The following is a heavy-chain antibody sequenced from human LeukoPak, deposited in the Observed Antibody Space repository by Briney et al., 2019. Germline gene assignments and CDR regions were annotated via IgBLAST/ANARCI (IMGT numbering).Heavy chain of an antibody. V-gene: IGHV1-69*01. J-gene: IGHJ4*02. D-gene: IGHD1-26*01. CDR2: IVPIYNKP. CDR1: GSTFRTSA. Sequence: SVTVSCKASGSTFRTSALTWLRQAPGQGLEWMGEIVPIYNKPKYAQNFQGRVTIIADETTSTVYMELSGLRPDDTAVYFCAREVWELTYFESWGEGTLVVVSS. CDR3: AREVWELTYFES.